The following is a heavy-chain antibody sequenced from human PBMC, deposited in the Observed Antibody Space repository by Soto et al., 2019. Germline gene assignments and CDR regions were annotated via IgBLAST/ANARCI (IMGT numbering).Heavy chain of an antibody. J-gene: IGHJ4*02. V-gene: IGHV1-69*01. Sequence: QVQLVQSGAAVEKPGSSVKVSCKASGGTFSSYVINWVRQAPGQGLEWLGGLTPIFGTPNYAQKFKGRLTLTADESTTTAYMVLSSLRSEDTALYYCARARYEDTAMDGWGQGTLVTVSS. CDR1: GGTFSSYV. D-gene: IGHD5-18*01. CDR2: LTPIFGTP. CDR3: ARARYEDTAMDG.